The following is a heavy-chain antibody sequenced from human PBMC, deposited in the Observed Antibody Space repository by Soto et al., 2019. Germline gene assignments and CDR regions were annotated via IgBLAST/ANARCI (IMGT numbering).Heavy chain of an antibody. V-gene: IGHV3-30-3*01. CDR1: GFTFSSYA. CDR3: AREPPNYYGMDV. J-gene: IGHJ6*02. Sequence: GGSLRLSCAASGFTFSSYAMHWVRQAPGKGLEWVAVISYDGSNKYYADSVKGRFTISRDNSKNTPYLQMNSLRAEDTAAYYCAREPPNYYGMDVWGQGTTVTVSS. CDR2: ISYDGSNK.